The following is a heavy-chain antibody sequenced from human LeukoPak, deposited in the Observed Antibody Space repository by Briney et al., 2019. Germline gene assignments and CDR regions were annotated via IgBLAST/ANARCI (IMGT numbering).Heavy chain of an antibody. CDR1: GFTFSNYG. Sequence: GGSLRLSCAASGFTFSNYGMHWVRQAPGKGLEWVAVIWYDGSNKYYADSVKGRFTISRDNSKNTVYLQMNSLRAEDTAVYYCAREGVYSYGPFDYWGQGTLVTASS. J-gene: IGHJ4*02. D-gene: IGHD5-18*01. CDR3: AREGVYSYGPFDY. CDR2: IWYDGSNK. V-gene: IGHV3-33*01.